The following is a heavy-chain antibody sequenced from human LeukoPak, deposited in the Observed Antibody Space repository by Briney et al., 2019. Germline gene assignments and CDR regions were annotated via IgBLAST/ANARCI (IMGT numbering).Heavy chain of an antibody. CDR1: GGSISSGGYY. CDR2: IYYSGST. J-gene: IGHJ4*02. Sequence: SETLSLTCTVSGGSISSGGYYWSWIRQHPGKGLEWIGYIYYSGSTYYNPSLKSRVTISVDTSKNQFSLKLSSVTAADTAVYYCARARYPRGGSVDYWGQGTLVTVSS. CDR3: ARARYPRGGSVDY. D-gene: IGHD3-16*01. V-gene: IGHV4-30-4*08.